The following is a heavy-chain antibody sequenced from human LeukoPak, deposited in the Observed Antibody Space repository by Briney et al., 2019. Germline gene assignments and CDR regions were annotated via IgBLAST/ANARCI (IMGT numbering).Heavy chain of an antibody. CDR2: IYYSGST. D-gene: IGHD1-20*01. CDR1: GGSISSYY. Sequence: SETLSLTCSVSGGSISSYYWSWIRQPPGKGLEWIGYIYYSGSTYYNPSIKSRVTISVDTSKNQFSLKLSSVTAADTAVYYCARYNNWNQDAFDIWGQGTMVTVSS. CDR3: ARYNNWNQDAFDI. V-gene: IGHV4-59*08. J-gene: IGHJ3*02.